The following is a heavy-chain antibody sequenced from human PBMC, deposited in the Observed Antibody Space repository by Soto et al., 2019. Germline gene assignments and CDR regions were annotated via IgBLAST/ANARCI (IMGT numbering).Heavy chain of an antibody. CDR2: IKQDGSEK. CDR1: GFTFSNYW. D-gene: IGHD6-25*01. J-gene: IGHJ6*02. Sequence: EVQLVESGGGLVQPGGSLRLSCIDFGFTFSNYWMSWVRQAPVKGLEWVGNIKQDGSEKNYVDSVKGRFTISRDNAKNSLNLQRNSLRAEDTAVYYCARIASAGRGWDVWGQGTTVVVSS. CDR3: ARIASAGRGWDV. V-gene: IGHV3-7*01.